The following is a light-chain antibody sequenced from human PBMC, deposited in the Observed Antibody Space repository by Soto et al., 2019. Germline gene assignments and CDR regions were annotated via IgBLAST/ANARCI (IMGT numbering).Light chain of an antibody. CDR3: QQTASAPPWT. V-gene: IGKV1-39*01. J-gene: IGKJ1*01. CDR2: GAS. Sequence: DIHLTQSPTSLSASVGDRVTISCRASQRIGTYLAWYQQKPGKAPRLLISGASSVHSGVPPRFSGSGSATDFILTISSLRLEDIASDSCQQTASAPPWTFGQGTKVDNK. CDR1: QRIGTY.